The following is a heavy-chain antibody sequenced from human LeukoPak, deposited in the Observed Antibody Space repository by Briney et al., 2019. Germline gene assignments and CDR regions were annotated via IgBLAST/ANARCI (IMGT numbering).Heavy chain of an antibody. V-gene: IGHV4-59*01. CDR1: GGSISSYY. D-gene: IGHD3-22*01. J-gene: IGHJ3*02. CDR3: ARAQGPYYYDSSGYPTGYDAFDI. Sequence: SETLPLTCTVSGGSISSYYWSWIRQPPGKGLEWIGYIYYSGSTNYNPSLKSRVTISVDTSKNQFSLKLSSVTAADTAVYYCARAQGPYYYDSSGYPTGYDAFDIWGQGTMVTVSS. CDR2: IYYSGST.